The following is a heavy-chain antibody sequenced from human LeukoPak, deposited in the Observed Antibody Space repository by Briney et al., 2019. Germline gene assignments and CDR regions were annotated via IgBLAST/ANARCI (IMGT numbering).Heavy chain of an antibody. D-gene: IGHD3-10*01. CDR3: ARGYGSGSYYNPRYYYYMDV. CDR2: IIPIFGTA. Sequence: ASVKVSCKASGYTFTSYAISWVRQAPGQGLEWMGGIIPIFGTANYAQKFQGRVTITADESTSTAYMELSSLRSEDTAVYYCARGYGSGSYYNPRYYYYMDVWGKGTTVTVSS. J-gene: IGHJ6*03. CDR1: GYTFTSYA. V-gene: IGHV1-69*13.